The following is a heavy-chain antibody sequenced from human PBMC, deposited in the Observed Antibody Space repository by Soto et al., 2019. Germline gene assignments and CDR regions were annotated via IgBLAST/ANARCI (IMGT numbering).Heavy chain of an antibody. CDR2: ISGSGGST. Sequence: GGSLRLSCAASGFTFSSYAMSWVRQAPGKGLEWVSAISGSGGSTYYADYVKGRFTISRDNSKNTLYLQMKSLRAEDTAVYYCAKDPGVVVVPAATPTLQNWFDPWGQGTLVTVSS. CDR3: AKDPGVVVVPAATPTLQNWFDP. V-gene: IGHV3-23*01. J-gene: IGHJ5*02. CDR1: GFTFSSYA. D-gene: IGHD2-2*01.